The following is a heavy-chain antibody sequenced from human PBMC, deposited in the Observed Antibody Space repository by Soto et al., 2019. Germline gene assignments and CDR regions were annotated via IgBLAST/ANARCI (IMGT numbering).Heavy chain of an antibody. J-gene: IGHJ5*02. V-gene: IGHV4-39*01. CDR1: GDSISNSRFY. CDR3: GGNFFASSDYNTNWFDP. D-gene: IGHD3-22*01. CDR2: IYHTGNA. Sequence: QLQLQESGPGQVKSSETLSLTCSVSGDSISNSRFYCAWIRQPPREGLEWIGSIYHTGNAYYKPSLKSRVTITVKPSTTQFTLKLTSATRANTAVYYCGGNFFASSDYNTNWFDPWGQGTLVTVSS.